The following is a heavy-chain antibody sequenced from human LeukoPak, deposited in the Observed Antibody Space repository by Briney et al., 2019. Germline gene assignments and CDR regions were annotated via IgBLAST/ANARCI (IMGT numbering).Heavy chain of an antibody. Sequence: PSETLSLTCTVSGDSISSYYWSWIRQSPKKGLEWIGYIHYTGSTYYNPSLRSRVTISVDTSKNQFSLRLISVTAADTAMYYCARSRGNLYFQHWGQGTLVTVSS. D-gene: IGHD6-25*01. CDR1: GDSISSYY. CDR3: ARSRGNLYFQH. V-gene: IGHV4-59*01. J-gene: IGHJ1*01. CDR2: IHYTGST.